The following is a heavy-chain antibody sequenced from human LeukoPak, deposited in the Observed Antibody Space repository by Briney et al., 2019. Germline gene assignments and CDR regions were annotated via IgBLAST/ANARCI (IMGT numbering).Heavy chain of an antibody. V-gene: IGHV1-2*02. Sequence: ASVKVSCKASGYTFTGYYMHWVRQAPGQGLEWMGWINPNSGGTNYAQKFQGRVTMTRDTSISTAYMELSRLRSDDTAVYYCATIGGSYQHFYFDYWGQGTLVTVSS. J-gene: IGHJ4*02. CDR1: GYTFTGYY. D-gene: IGHD1-26*01. CDR2: INPNSGGT. CDR3: ATIGGSYQHFYFDY.